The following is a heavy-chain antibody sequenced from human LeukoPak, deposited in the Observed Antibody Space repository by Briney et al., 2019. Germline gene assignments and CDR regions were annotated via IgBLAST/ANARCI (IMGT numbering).Heavy chain of an antibody. Sequence: PSETLSLTCSVSGYSISSGYYWGWIRQPPGKGLEWIGSIYHSGNAYYNPSLKSRVTISVDTSKNQFSLKLTSVTAADTAVYYCARAYCGGDCYLNWFDPWGQGTLVTVSS. CDR2: IYHSGNA. D-gene: IGHD2-21*01. J-gene: IGHJ5*02. CDR1: GYSISSGYY. V-gene: IGHV4-38-2*01. CDR3: ARAYCGGDCYLNWFDP.